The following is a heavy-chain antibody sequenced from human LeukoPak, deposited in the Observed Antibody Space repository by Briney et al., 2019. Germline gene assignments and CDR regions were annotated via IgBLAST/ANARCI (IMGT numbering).Heavy chain of an antibody. CDR1: GFTFSSYA. J-gene: IGHJ4*02. Sequence: GGSLRLSCAASGFTFSSYAMSWVRQAPGKGLEWVSRINSDGSSTSYADSVKGRFTISRDNAKNTLYLQMNSLRAEDTAVYYCAKDIGIQLWRNFDYWGQGTLVTVSS. CDR2: INSDGSST. V-gene: IGHV3-74*01. CDR3: AKDIGIQLWRNFDY. D-gene: IGHD5-18*01.